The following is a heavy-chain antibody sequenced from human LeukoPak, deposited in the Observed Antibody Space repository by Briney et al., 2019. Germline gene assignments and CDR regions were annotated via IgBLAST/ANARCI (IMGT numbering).Heavy chain of an antibody. CDR2: IRRKANSYAT. J-gene: IGHJ4*02. CDR1: GFTFSGSA. Sequence: GGSLRLSCAASGFTFSGSAMHWVRQASGKGLEWVGRIRRKANSYATAYAASVKGRFTISCDDTKNTAYLQMISLKTEDTAVYYCTRGSHWRPLDSWGQGTLVTVSS. CDR3: TRGSHWRPLDS. D-gene: IGHD1-1*01. V-gene: IGHV3-73*01.